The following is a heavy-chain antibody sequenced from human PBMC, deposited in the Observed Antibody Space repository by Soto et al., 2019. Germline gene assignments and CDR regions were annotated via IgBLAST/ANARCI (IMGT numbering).Heavy chain of an antibody. V-gene: IGHV2-26*01. J-gene: IGHJ6*02. Sequence: SGPTLVNPTETLTLTYNVPGYSLTTGSMGVSWIRQHPGTALEWLAHIFSDADRSYSRSLQGRLTCSKVGYGSQVVLTMTNMDPVDSGTYFCVLMNADSYSAYDAMDVWGQGT. D-gene: IGHD2-21*02. CDR3: VLMNADSYSAYDAMDV. CDR2: IFSDADR. CDR1: GYSLTTGSMG.